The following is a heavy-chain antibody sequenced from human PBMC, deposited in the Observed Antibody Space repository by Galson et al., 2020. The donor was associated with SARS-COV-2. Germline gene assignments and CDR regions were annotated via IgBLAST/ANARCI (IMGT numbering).Heavy chain of an antibody. CDR3: ARLNPTSRSYYDALDI. V-gene: IGHV3-73*01. D-gene: IGHD3-10*01. J-gene: IGHJ3*02. CDR2: IRSKANSYAT. CDR1: GFTFSGSA. Sequence: GGSLRLSCAASGFTFSGSAMHWVCQASGKGLEWVGRIRSKANSYATAYAASVKGRFTISRDDSKNTAYLQMNSLKTEDTAVYYCARLNPTSRSYYDALDIWGQGTMVTVSS.